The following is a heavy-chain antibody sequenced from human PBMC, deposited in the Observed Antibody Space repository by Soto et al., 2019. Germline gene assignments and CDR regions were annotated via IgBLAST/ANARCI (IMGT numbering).Heavy chain of an antibody. CDR3: ATMGTPATGLYYFAY. J-gene: IGHJ4*02. CDR2: ISYSGST. CDR1: VGSLSSGNYY. Sequence: QVQLQESGPGLVKPSQTLSLTCTVSVGSLSSGNYYWSWLRQPPGNGLEWLGFISYSGSTYYNASLKSRFTISVDTSKNKFALNLSFVTAADTAVYYCATMGTPATGLYYFAYWGQGTLVTVSS. D-gene: IGHD1-7*01. V-gene: IGHV4-30-4*01.